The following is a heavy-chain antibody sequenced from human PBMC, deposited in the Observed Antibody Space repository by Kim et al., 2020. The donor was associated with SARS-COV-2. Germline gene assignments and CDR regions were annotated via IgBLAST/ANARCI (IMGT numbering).Heavy chain of an antibody. J-gene: IGHJ3*02. V-gene: IGHV4-39*01. CDR2: IYYSGST. CDR1: GGSISSSSYY. D-gene: IGHD3-22*01. CDR3: ARHYRSYYDSSAEDAFDI. Sequence: SETLSLTCTVSGGSISSSSYYWGWIRQPPGKGLEWIGSIYYSGSTYYNPSLKSRVTISVDTSKNQFSLKLSSVTAADTAMYYCARHYRSYYDSSAEDAFDIWGQGTMVTVSS.